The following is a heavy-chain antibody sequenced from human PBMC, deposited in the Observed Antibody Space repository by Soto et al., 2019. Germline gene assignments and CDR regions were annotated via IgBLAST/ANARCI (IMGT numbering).Heavy chain of an antibody. CDR1: GGSIGSTDYY. J-gene: IGHJ6*01. CDR2: IYYSGST. D-gene: IGHD1-26*01. V-gene: IGHV4-30-4*01. CDR3: ARKGGSPPWNYGVDV. Sequence: PSETLSLAWTDSGGSIGSTDYYWTWSRQPPGKGLEWIGYIYYSGSTFYNPSLKSRVTISLDRSKNQFSLKIRSVTAADTAVYSCARKGGSPPWNYGVDVWGQGTTVTVSS.